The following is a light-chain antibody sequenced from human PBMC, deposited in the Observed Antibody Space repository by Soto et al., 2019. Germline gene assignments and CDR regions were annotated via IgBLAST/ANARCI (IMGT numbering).Light chain of an antibody. CDR1: SSDVGGYNY. Sequence: QSALTQPASVSGSPGQSITISCTGTSSDVGGYNYVSWYQQHPGKTPKLMIYEVTNRPSGVSNRFSGSKSGNTASLTISGLQADDEADYYCSSYNSSSIAYVFGTGTKVTVL. V-gene: IGLV2-14*01. J-gene: IGLJ1*01. CDR3: SSYNSSSIAYV. CDR2: EVT.